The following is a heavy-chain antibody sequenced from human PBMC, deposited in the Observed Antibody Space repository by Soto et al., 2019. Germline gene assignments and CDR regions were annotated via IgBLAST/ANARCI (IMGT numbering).Heavy chain of an antibody. CDR3: AKGSSHQRLGLGWLYPLDY. Sequence: SLRLSCVASGFTFSTYAMNWVRQAPGKGLEWVSVISGSGGGTYYADSVKGRFTISRDNSNNTLYLQMNSLRAEDTAVYYCAKGSSHQRLGLGWLYPLDYWGQGTLVTVSS. CDR2: ISGSGGGT. J-gene: IGHJ4*02. D-gene: IGHD3-3*01. V-gene: IGHV3-23*01. CDR1: GFTFSTYA.